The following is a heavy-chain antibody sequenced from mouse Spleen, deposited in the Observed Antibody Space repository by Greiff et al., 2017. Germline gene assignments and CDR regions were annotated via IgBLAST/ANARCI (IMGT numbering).Heavy chain of an antibody. J-gene: IGHJ4*01. V-gene: IGHV1-55*01. D-gene: IGHD2-1*01. CDR2: IYPGSGST. Sequence: QVQLQQPGAELVKPGASVKMSCKASGYTFTSYWITWVKQRPGQGLEWIGDIYPGSGSTNYNEKFKSKATLTVDTSSSTAYMQLSSLTSEDSAVYYCARYGNYEEDAMDYWGQGTSVTVSS. CDR3: ARYGNYEEDAMDY. CDR1: GYTFTSYW.